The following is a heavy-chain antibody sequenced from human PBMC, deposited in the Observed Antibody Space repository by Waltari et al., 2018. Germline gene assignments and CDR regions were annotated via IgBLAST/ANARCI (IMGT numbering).Heavy chain of an antibody. CDR3: ARGRRRSSTCYGVCDWFDP. J-gene: IGHJ5*02. CDR2: RNPNNGET. CDR1: GYTFSDFD. Sequence: QVQLVQSGAEVKKPGASVKVSCKASGYTFSDFDINWVRQAAGQGLEWMGWRNPNNGETGYAQKFQGRVVMTSDTSISTAYLDLSSLRSEDTAVYYCARGRRRSSTCYGVCDWFDPWGQGTLVTVSS. V-gene: IGHV1-8*01. D-gene: IGHD3-3*01.